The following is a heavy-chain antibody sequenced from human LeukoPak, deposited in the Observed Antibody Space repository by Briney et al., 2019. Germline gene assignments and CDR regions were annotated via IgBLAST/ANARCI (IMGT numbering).Heavy chain of an antibody. V-gene: IGHV4-39*07. CDR2: IYYSGST. CDR3: ARDSRDGYNYLDY. D-gene: IGHD5-24*01. CDR1: GGSISSSSYY. Sequence: PSETLSLTCTVSGGSISSSSYYWGWIRQPPGKGLEWIGSIYYSGSTYYNPSLKSRVTISVDTSKNRFSLKLSSVTAADTAVYYCARDSRDGYNYLDYWGQGTLVTVSS. J-gene: IGHJ4*02.